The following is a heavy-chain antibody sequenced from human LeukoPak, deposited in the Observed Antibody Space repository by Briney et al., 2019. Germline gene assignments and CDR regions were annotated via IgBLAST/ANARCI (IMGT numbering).Heavy chain of an antibody. CDR3: AKDNGYYDSSGYFDY. V-gene: IGHV3-30*02. J-gene: IGHJ4*02. CDR2: IRYDGSNK. Sequence: PGGSLRLSCAASGFTFSSYGMHGVRQAPGKGLEWVAFIRYDGSNKYYADSVKGRFTISRDNSKNTLYLQMNSLRAEDTAVYYCAKDNGYYDSSGYFDYWGQGTLVTVSS. CDR1: GFTFSSYG. D-gene: IGHD3-22*01.